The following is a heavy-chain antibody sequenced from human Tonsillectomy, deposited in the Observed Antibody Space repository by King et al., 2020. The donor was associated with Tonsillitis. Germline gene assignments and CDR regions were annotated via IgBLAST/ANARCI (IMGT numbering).Heavy chain of an antibody. Sequence: VQLVESGGGVVQPGGSLRLSCAASGFTFSSYAMHWVRQAPGKGLEWVAFIRYDGSKTYYADSVKGRFTISRDNSKKTLYLQMNSLRPEDTAVYYCAKDRATKWELGYFDYWGQGTLVTVSS. D-gene: IGHD1-26*01. J-gene: IGHJ4*02. CDR3: AKDRATKWELGYFDY. V-gene: IGHV3-30*02. CDR1: GFTFSSYA. CDR2: IRYDGSKT.